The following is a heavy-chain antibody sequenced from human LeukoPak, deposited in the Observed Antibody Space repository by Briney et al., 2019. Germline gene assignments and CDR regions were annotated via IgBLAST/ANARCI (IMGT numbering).Heavy chain of an antibody. CDR1: GFTFDDYA. Sequence: GRSLRLSCAASGFTFDDYAMHWVRQAPGKGLEWVSSISSSSSYIYSADSVKGRFTISRDNARNSLYLRMNSLRAEDTAVYYCARDPGAYSSSPIDYWGQGTLVTVSS. D-gene: IGHD6-6*01. CDR3: ARDPGAYSSSPIDY. CDR2: ISSSSSYI. V-gene: IGHV3-21*01. J-gene: IGHJ4*02.